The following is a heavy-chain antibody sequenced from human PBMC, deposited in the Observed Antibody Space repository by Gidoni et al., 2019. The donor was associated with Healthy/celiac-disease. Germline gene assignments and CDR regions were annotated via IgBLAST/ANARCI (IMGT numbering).Heavy chain of an antibody. V-gene: IGHV1-8*01. Sequence: ATGQGLEWMGWMNPNSGNTGYAQKFQGRVTMTRNTSISTAYMELSSLRSEDTAVYYCARGGVRAFGYCSGGSCYSKEPFDYWGQGTLVTVSS. J-gene: IGHJ4*02. CDR3: ARGGVRAFGYCSGGSCYSKEPFDY. D-gene: IGHD2-15*01. CDR2: MNPNSGNT.